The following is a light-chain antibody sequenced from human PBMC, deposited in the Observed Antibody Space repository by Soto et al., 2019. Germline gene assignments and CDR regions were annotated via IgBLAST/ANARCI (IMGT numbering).Light chain of an antibody. CDR2: AAS. V-gene: IGKV1-39*01. Sequence: DIQMTQSPSSLSASVGDRVTITCRASQSISSYLNWYQQKPGKAPKLLIYAASSLQSGVPSRFSGSGSGTYFTLTISSLHPEDFATYYCQQSYSTRWTCGQGTKVEIK. CDR1: QSISSY. CDR3: QQSYSTRWT. J-gene: IGKJ1*01.